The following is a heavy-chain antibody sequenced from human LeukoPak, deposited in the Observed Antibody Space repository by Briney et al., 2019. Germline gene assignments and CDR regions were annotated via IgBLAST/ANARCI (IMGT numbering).Heavy chain of an antibody. V-gene: IGHV3-64D*09. Sequence: GGSLRLSCSASGSTFSNYAMHWVRQAPGKGLEYVSAISSNGGSTYYADSVKGRFTISRDNSKNTLYLQMSSLRAEDTAVYYCVKAQGGGYAYNWFDPWGQGTLVTVSS. CDR2: ISSNGGST. J-gene: IGHJ5*02. D-gene: IGHD5-12*01. CDR1: GSTFSNYA. CDR3: VKAQGGGYAYNWFDP.